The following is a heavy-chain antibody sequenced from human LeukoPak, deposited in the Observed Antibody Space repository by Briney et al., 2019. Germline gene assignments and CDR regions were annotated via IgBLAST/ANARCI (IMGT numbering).Heavy chain of an antibody. Sequence: GGSLRLSCEASGLSLSNYPMHWVRQAPGKGLEWITLITYDGAFDGGKTYYADSVKGRFTVSRDKSKNTHYLQMNSLRAEDTAVYYCAKLSVAGTLVDYWGQGTLVTVSS. D-gene: IGHD6-19*01. CDR1: GLSLSNYP. V-gene: IGHV3-30*07. J-gene: IGHJ4*02. CDR3: AKLSVAGTLVDY. CDR2: ITYDGAFDGGKT.